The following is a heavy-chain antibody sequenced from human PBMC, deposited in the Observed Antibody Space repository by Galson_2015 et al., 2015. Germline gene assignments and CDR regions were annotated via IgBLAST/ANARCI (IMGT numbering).Heavy chain of an antibody. V-gene: IGHV3-30-3*01. Sequence: SLRLSCAASGFTFSSYAMHWVRQAPGKGLEWVAVISYDGSNKYYADSVKGRFTISRDNSKSIAYLQMNSLKTEDTAVYYCTRVPLQTMVRVDSFDISGQGTMVTVSS. CDR2: ISYDGSNK. D-gene: IGHD3-10*01. CDR3: TRVPLQTMVRVDSFDI. CDR1: GFTFSSYA. J-gene: IGHJ3*02.